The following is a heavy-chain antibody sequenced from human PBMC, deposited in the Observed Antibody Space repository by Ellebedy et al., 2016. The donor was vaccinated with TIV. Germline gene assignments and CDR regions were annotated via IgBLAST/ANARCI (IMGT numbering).Heavy chain of an antibody. D-gene: IGHD3-10*01. V-gene: IGHV4-59*12. Sequence: SETLSLTXSVSGGSINTYYWNWIRQPPGKGLEWIGYIYYSGSTNYNPSLKSRVTLSVDTSKNQFSLKLSSVTAADTAVYYCASRYYGSGSYRDYWGQGTLVTVSS. CDR1: GGSINTYY. CDR2: IYYSGST. J-gene: IGHJ4*02. CDR3: ASRYYGSGSYRDY.